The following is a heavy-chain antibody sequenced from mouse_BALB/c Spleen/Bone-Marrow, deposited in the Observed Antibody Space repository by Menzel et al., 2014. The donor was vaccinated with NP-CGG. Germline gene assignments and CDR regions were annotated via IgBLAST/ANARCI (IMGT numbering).Heavy chain of an antibody. CDR2: IYPGDGST. CDR3: AGGDYCYCSGRAWFAY. Sequence: VMLVESGPELVKPGASVKMSCKASGYTFTSYFIHWVKQRPGRGLEWIGWIYPGDGSTKYNEKFKGKTTLTADKSSSTDYMLRSSLTSENSAIYFGAGGDYCYCSGRAWFAYWGQGTLVTVSA. CDR1: GYTFTSYF. D-gene: IGHD1-1*01. J-gene: IGHJ3*01. V-gene: IGHV1S56*01.